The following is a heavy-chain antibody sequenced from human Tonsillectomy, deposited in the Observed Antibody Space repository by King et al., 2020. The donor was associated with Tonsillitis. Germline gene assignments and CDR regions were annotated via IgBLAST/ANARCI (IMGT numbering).Heavy chain of an antibody. CDR3: ATITLGSDGSAYRYFRH. V-gene: IGHV1-2*02. D-gene: IGHD3-22*01. CDR1: GNTFTGHY. Sequence: VQLVESGADLRKPGASVSVSCQPSGNTFTGHYFYWVRQAPGQGIEWMGWINPNSGDTEYAPKFQGRVTMTRDKSITRAYMGLSSLRPDDTAVYYCATITLGSDGSAYRYFRHWGQGTLVTVSS. J-gene: IGHJ1*01. CDR2: INPNSGDT.